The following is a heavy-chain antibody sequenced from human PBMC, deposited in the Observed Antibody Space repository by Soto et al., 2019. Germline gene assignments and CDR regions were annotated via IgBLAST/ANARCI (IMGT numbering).Heavy chain of an antibody. CDR1: GYTFTSYG. CDR2: ISAYNGNT. Sequence: ASVKVSCKASGYTFTSYGISWVRQAPGQGLEWMGWISAYNGNTNYAQKLQGRVTMTTDTSTSTAYMELRSLRSDETAESYSATTQGAGCWSGNKNWLDPYPKATLVSVSS. CDR3: ATTQGAGCWSGNKNWLDP. D-gene: IGHD3-3*01. V-gene: IGHV1-18*01. J-gene: IGHJ5*02.